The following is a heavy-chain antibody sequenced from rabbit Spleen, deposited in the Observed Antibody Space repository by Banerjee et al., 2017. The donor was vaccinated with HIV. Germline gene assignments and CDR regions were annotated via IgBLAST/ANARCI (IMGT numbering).Heavy chain of an antibody. Sequence: QSLEESGGDLVKPGASLTLTCIVSGFSFSSTYWICWVRQAPGKGLEWIACIYGGSSGSTYYASWAKGRFTISKTSSTTVTLQMTSLTAADTATYFCARDTSSSFSSYGMDLWGPGTLVTVS. CDR3: ARDTSSSFSSYGMDL. V-gene: IGHV1S40*01. J-gene: IGHJ6*01. D-gene: IGHD1-1*01. CDR2: IYGGSSGST. CDR1: GFSFSSTYW.